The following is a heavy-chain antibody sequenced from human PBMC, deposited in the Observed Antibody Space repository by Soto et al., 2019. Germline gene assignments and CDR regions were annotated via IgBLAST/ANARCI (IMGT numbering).Heavy chain of an antibody. CDR3: ASRDPYGDYAHAFDV. V-gene: IGHV4-4*02. J-gene: IGHJ3*01. CDR2: IYQSGYA. D-gene: IGHD4-17*01. Sequence: LSLTCAVSGGSISSSRWWNWVRQPPGKGLEWIGDIYQSGYANYVPSLKSRLTISVDRSKSQISLTLRSVTAADTAIYYCASRDPYGDYAHAFDVWGRGTMVTV. CDR1: GGSISSSRW.